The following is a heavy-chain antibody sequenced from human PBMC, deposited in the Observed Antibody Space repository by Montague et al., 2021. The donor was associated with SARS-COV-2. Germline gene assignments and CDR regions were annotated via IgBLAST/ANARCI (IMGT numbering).Heavy chain of an antibody. V-gene: IGHV3-48*04. CDR1: GFTFSSYS. J-gene: IGHJ6*02. D-gene: IGHD5-12*01. CDR2: ISSSSSTI. Sequence: SLRLSCAASGFTFSSYSMNWVRQAPGKGLEWVSYISSSSSTIYYADSVKGRFTISRDNAKNSLYLQMNSLRAEDTAVYYCARNGISDIGATIISYYYYYGMDVWGQGTTVTVSS. CDR3: ARNGISDIGATIISYYYYYGMDV.